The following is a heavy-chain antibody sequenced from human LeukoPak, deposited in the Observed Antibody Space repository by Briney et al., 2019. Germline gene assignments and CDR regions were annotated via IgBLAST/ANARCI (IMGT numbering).Heavy chain of an antibody. V-gene: IGHV1-69*04. CDR3: ARDLQGTLNDY. D-gene: IGHD1-14*01. J-gene: IGHJ4*02. Sequence: SVKVSCKASGYTFTSYDINWVRQAPGQGLEWMGRIIPILGIANYAQKFQGRVTITADKSTSTAYMELSSLRSEDTAVYYCARDLQGTLNDYWGQGTLVTVSS. CDR2: IIPILGIA. CDR1: GYTFTSYD.